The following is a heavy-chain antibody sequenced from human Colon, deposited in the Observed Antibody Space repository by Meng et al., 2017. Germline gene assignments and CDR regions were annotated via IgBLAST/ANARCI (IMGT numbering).Heavy chain of an antibody. CDR3: ARSGLTWANFHH. CDR1: GFRFNWVA. V-gene: IGHV3-30*03. J-gene: IGHJ4*02. Sequence: GESGCAVVQSGDVLRSPWRKFGFRFNWVADPWCGMDPRQGLEGVAVTSSYGKNQAYADSVKGRFTISRDTSKNTVILEMNSLRSEDTAVYYCARSGLTWANFHHWGQGTLVTVSS. D-gene: IGHD7-27*01. CDR2: TSSYGKNQ.